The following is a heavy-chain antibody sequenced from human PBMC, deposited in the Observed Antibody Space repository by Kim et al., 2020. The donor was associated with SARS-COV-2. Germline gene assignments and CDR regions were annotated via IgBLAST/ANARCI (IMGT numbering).Heavy chain of an antibody. D-gene: IGHD6-19*01. Sequence: ASVKVSCKASGYTFSRNYIQWVRQAPGQGLEWMGIINPSDGTTSSAQKFQGRVTMTRDTSTSTVYMELSSLRSEDTAMHYCARKGGAGSFDYWGQGTLVTVSS. V-gene: IGHV1-46*01. CDR1: GYTFSRNY. CDR3: ARKGGAGSFDY. J-gene: IGHJ4*02. CDR2: INPSDGTT.